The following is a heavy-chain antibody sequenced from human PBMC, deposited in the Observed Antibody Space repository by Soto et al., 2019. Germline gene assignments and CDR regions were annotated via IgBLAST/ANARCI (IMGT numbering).Heavy chain of an antibody. V-gene: IGHV4-59*12. J-gene: IGHJ4*02. D-gene: IGHD3-22*01. CDR1: GGSISSYY. CDR2: IYYSGST. Sequence: PSETLSLTCTVPGGSISSYYWSWIRQPPGKGLEWIGYIYYSGSTNYNPSLKSRVTISVDTSKNQFSLKLSSVTAADTAVYYCARGLYDSSGLIDYWGQGTLVTVSS. CDR3: ARGLYDSSGLIDY.